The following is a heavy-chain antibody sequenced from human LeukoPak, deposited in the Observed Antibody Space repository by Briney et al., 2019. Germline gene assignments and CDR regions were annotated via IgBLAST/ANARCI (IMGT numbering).Heavy chain of an antibody. D-gene: IGHD3-3*01. Sequence: PSETLSLTCTVSGGSISSGDYYWNWIRQPPGKGLEWIGYIYYSGSTYYNPSLKSRVTISVDTSKNQFSLKLSSVTAADTAVYYCARVDGDFWSHYYMDVWGKGTTVTVSS. CDR1: GGSISSGDYY. CDR3: ARVDGDFWSHYYMDV. CDR2: IYYSGST. V-gene: IGHV4-30-4*08. J-gene: IGHJ6*03.